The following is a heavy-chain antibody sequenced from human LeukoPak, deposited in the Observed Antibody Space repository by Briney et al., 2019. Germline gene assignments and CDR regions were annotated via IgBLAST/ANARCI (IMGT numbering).Heavy chain of an antibody. CDR3: ARHLGSSWYFSFDP. CDR1: GDFLSSNSYY. D-gene: IGHD6-13*01. J-gene: IGHJ5*02. V-gene: IGHV4-39*01. Sequence: SETLSLTCIVSGDFLSSNSYYWGWIRQPPGKGLEWIGSIDYSGSSQSNPSLKSRVTISVDTSNNQFSLNLRSVTAADTAVYHCARHLGSSWYFSFDPWGQGTLVTVSS. CDR2: IDYSGSS.